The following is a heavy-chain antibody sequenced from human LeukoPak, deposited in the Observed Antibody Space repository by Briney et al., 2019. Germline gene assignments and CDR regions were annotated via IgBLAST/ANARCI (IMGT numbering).Heavy chain of an antibody. Sequence: ASVKVSCKASGYTFTNYGINWVRQAPGQGLEWMGWISIYNGNTNYAQKLQGRVTMTADTSTSTAHMEVRSLRSDDTAVYYCARTAPGTQLGGYYYYMDVWGKGTTVTVSS. V-gene: IGHV1-18*01. CDR3: ARTAPGTQLGGYYYYMDV. CDR2: ISIYNGNT. D-gene: IGHD1/OR15-1a*01. CDR1: GYTFTNYG. J-gene: IGHJ6*03.